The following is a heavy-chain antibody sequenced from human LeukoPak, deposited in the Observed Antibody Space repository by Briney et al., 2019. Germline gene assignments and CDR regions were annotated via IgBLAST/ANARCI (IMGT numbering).Heavy chain of an antibody. CDR3: ARLSGITMVRGVIQPY. CDR1: GGSFRGYY. J-gene: IGHJ4*02. D-gene: IGHD3-10*01. V-gene: IGHV4-34*01. Sequence: ASETLSLTCAVYGGSFRGYYWSWIRQPPGKGLEWIGEITHSGSTNYNPSLKSRVTISVDTSKNQFSLKLSSVTAADTAVYYCARLSGITMVRGVIQPYWGQGTLVTVSS. CDR2: ITHSGST.